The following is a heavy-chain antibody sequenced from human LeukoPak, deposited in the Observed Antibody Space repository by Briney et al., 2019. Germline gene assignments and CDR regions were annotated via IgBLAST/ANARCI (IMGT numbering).Heavy chain of an antibody. D-gene: IGHD3-9*01. Sequence: PSGTLSLTCTVSGGSVSSAGYYWSWIRQPPGKGLEFIGYIHYSGSTNYNPSLKSRVTISVDTSKNQFSLKLSSVTAADTAVYYCARGSTLYYDILTGYYTPGPFDIWGQGTMFTVSS. CDR2: IHYSGST. V-gene: IGHV4-61*08. CDR3: ARGSTLYYDILTGYYTPGPFDI. CDR1: GGSVSSAGYY. J-gene: IGHJ3*02.